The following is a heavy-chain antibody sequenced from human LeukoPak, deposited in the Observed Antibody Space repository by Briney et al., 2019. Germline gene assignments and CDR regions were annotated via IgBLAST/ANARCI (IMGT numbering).Heavy chain of an antibody. Sequence: GGSLRLSCAASGFTFSDYGMYWVRQAPGKGLEWVAVIWYDGSNKYYADSVKGRFTISRDNAKNTLYLQMNSLRVEDTAVYYCARDQAGTTNAIDYWGQGTLVTVSS. V-gene: IGHV3-33*01. CDR2: IWYDGSNK. CDR3: ARDQAGTTNAIDY. J-gene: IGHJ4*02. CDR1: GFTFSDYG. D-gene: IGHD1/OR15-1a*01.